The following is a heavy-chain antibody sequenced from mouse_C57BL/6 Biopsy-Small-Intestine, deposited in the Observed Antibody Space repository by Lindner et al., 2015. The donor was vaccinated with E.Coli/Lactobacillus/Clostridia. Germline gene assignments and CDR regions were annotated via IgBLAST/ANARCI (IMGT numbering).Heavy chain of an antibody. V-gene: IGHV1-4*01. CDR1: GGIFGSYA. CDR3: AREEGRRAFGLSETWFDP. CDR2: IIPILNSP. Sequence: SVKVSCKASGGIFGSYAISWVRQAPGQGLEWMGGIIPILNSPNYAQKFQGRLTIRADESTTTAYMELNSLTFEDSAIYYCAREEGRRAFGLSETWFDPWGQGTLVTVSS. D-gene: IGHD3-3*01. J-gene: IGHJ4*01.